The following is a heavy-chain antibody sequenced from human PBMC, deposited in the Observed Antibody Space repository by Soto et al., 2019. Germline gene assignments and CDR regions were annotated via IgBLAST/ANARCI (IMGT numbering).Heavy chain of an antibody. CDR3: ARQPADSSGWGIGAFDI. CDR2: IYYSGST. J-gene: IGHJ3*02. Sequence: SETLSPTFTVSDSSIRSSSYYWCGICQPPGKELEWIVSIYYSGSTYYNPSLKSRVTISVDTSKNQYSVKLSSVTAEDTAVYFCARQPADSSGWGIGAFDIWGEGTMVTVSS. D-gene: IGHD6-19*01. CDR1: DSSIRSSSYY. V-gene: IGHV4-39*01.